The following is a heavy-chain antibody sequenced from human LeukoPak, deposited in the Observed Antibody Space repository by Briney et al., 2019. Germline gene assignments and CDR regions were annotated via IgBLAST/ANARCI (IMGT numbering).Heavy chain of an antibody. D-gene: IGHD1-26*01. V-gene: IGHV3-23*01. Sequence: GGSLRLSCAAPGFTFSSYAINWVRQAPGKGLEWVSAISGSGGSTYYADSVKGRFTISRDNSKNTLYLQMNSLRAEDTAVYYCASNIVGDSSIYWGQGTLVTVSS. CDR3: ASNIVGDSSIY. J-gene: IGHJ4*02. CDR1: GFTFSSYA. CDR2: ISGSGGST.